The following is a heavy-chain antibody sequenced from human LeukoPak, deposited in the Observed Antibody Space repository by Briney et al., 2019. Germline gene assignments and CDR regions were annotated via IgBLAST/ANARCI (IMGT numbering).Heavy chain of an antibody. J-gene: IGHJ1*01. CDR3: ARVYSSWASGYIQH. D-gene: IGHD6-13*01. Sequence: SETLSLTCTVSGGSISGSGFYWGWIRQPPGKGLEWIGNIYYNGNTYYKPSLKSRVTISVDTSKNQFSLKLSSVTAADTAVYYCARVYSSWASGYIQHWGQGTLVTVSS. V-gene: IGHV4-39*07. CDR2: IYYNGNT. CDR1: GGSISGSGFY.